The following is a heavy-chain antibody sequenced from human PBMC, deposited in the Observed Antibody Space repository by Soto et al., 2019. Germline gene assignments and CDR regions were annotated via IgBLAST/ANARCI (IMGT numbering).Heavy chain of an antibody. Sequence: EVQVLESGGGLVQPGGSLRLSCADSGFTFSTYAMTWVRQAPGKGLEWVSALSGNSGTTYFADSVKGRFTISRDNSRNTVYLQMSSLRAEDTALYYCAKGSKFTIFSPNDYWGQGTLVTVSS. CDR3: AKGSKFTIFSPNDY. J-gene: IGHJ4*02. CDR2: LSGNSGTT. D-gene: IGHD3-3*01. CDR1: GFTFSTYA. V-gene: IGHV3-23*01.